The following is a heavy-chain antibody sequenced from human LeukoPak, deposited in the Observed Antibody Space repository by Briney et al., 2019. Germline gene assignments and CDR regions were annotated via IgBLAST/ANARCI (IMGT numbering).Heavy chain of an antibody. D-gene: IGHD4-23*01. J-gene: IGHJ4*02. CDR2: ISHGGTTT. V-gene: IGHV3-11*01. CDR3: ARDAVGNLDY. Sequence: GESLRLSCAASGFTFITYAVNWIRQAPGKGLEWISFISHGGTTTHYADSVKGRFTISRDNAENSLFLQMNSLRAEDAAVYYCARDAVGNLDYWGQGTLVTVSS. CDR1: GFTFITYA.